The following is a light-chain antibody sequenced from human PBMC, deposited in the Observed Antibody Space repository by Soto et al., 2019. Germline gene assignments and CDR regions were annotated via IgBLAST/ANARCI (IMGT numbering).Light chain of an antibody. Sequence: DIVMTQSPDSLAVSLGERATINCKSSQSVLYSSNNKNYLAWYQQKPGQPPKLLIYWASTRESGVPDRFSGSGSGTDFTLTISSLQAEDVAFYYCQQYYTTPRTLGQGTKVEIK. J-gene: IGKJ1*01. V-gene: IGKV4-1*01. CDR1: QSVLYSSNNKNY. CDR2: WAS. CDR3: QQYYTTPRT.